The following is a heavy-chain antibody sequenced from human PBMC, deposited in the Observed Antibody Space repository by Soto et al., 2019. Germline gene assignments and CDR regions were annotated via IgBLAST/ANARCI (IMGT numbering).Heavy chain of an antibody. CDR1: GFTFSSYV. D-gene: IGHD5-12*01. CDR2: LSNSGADR. CDR3: AAKGATKGAFAI. V-gene: IGHV3-23*01. J-gene: IGHJ3*02. Sequence: EVQLLESGGGLAQPGGSLRLSCAASGFTFSSYVMAWVRQAPRKGLEWVSSLSNSGADRYYADSVKGRFSISRDNSKNTLYVQMNNLRAEDTAVYYCAAKGATKGAFAIWGRGTMVTVSS.